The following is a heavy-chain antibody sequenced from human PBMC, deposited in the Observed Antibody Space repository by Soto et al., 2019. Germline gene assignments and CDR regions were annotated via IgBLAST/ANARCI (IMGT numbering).Heavy chain of an antibody. CDR1: GGSISSYY. D-gene: IGHD6-19*01. CDR3: AREPEAVAGTGSY. CDR2: INYSGST. Sequence: SETLSLTCTVSGGSISSYYWSWIRQPPGKGLEWIGYINYSGSTNYNPSLKSRVTISVDTSKNQFSLKLSSVTAADTAVYYCAREPEAVAGTGSYWGQGTLVTVSS. J-gene: IGHJ4*02. V-gene: IGHV4-59*12.